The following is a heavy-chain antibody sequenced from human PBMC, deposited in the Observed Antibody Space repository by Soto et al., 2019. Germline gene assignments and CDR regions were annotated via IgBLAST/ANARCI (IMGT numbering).Heavy chain of an antibody. D-gene: IGHD2-21*02. V-gene: IGHV1-8*01. CDR2: MNPNSGNT. CDR1: GYTFTSYD. Sequence: ASVKVSCKASGYTFTSYDINWVRQATGQGLEWMGWMNPNSGNTGYAQKFQGRVTMTRNTSISTAYMELSSLRSEDTAVYYCARDRYSTVLYYYYNMDVCGKGTTVTFSS. CDR3: ARDRYSTVLYYYYNMDV. J-gene: IGHJ6*03.